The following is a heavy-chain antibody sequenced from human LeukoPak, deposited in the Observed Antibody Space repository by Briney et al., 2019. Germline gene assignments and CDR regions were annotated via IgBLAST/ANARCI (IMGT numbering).Heavy chain of an antibody. V-gene: IGHV4-31*03. J-gene: IGHJ6*02. Sequence: SQTLSLTCTVSGDSITSGGYYWSWIRQRPGKGLEWIGYIYKTGSTYYNPSLKSRVTMSVDTSRNQFSLKLSSVTAADTAVYYCARSTYYDILTGQYYYYGMDVWGQGTTVTVSS. D-gene: IGHD3-9*01. CDR2: IYKTGST. CDR3: ARSTYYDILTGQYYYYGMDV. CDR1: GDSITSGGYY.